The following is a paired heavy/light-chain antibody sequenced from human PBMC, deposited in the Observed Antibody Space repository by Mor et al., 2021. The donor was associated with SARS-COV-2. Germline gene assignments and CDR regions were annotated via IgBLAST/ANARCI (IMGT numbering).Light chain of an antibody. V-gene: IGLV2-14*01. J-gene: IGLJ2*01. CDR3: SSYTSSSPRV. CDR1: SSDVGGYNY. Sequence: QSALTQPASVSGSPGQSITISCTGTSSDVGGYNYVSWYQQHPGKAPKLMIYDVSNRPSGVSNRFSGSKSGNTASLTISGLQAEDEADYYCSSYTSSSPRVFGGGTKLTVL. CDR2: DVS.
Heavy chain of an antibody. CDR2: ISSSGSTI. CDR1: GFTFSDYY. Sequence: QVQLVESGGGLVKPGGSLRLSCAASGFTFSDYYMSWIRQAPGKGLEWVSYISSSGSTIYYADSVKGRFTISRDNAKNSLYLQMNSLRAEDTAVYYCARDLRSGSYWNDVTVCEDYWGQGTLVTVSS. CDR3: ARDLRSGSYWNDVTVCEDY. D-gene: IGHD1-26*01. V-gene: IGHV3-11*01. J-gene: IGHJ4*02.